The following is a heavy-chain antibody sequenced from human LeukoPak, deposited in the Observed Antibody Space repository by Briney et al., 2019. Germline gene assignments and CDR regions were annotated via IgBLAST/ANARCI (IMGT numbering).Heavy chain of an antibody. D-gene: IGHD3-10*01. J-gene: IGHJ3*02. CDR2: IYWDDDK. V-gene: IGHV2-5*02. CDR1: GFSISTSGVG. CDR3: AHGSPSTMVPWRGPFDI. Sequence: SGPTLVKPTQTLTLTCTFSGFSISTSGVGVGWIRQPPEEALEWLATIYWDDDKRYSPSLKTRLTIAKDTSKNQVVLTMTNMDPADTGTYFCAHGSPSTMVPWRGPFDIWGQGTMVTVSS.